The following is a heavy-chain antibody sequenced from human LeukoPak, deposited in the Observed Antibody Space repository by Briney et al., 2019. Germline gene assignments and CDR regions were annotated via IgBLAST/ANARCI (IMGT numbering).Heavy chain of an antibody. CDR2: VSSSGAT. V-gene: IGHV4-4*07. D-gene: IGHD6-19*01. J-gene: IGHJ4*02. CDR1: GVSISRYD. CDR3: ARSLPSGWFPFDS. Sequence: SGTLSLTCTVSGVSISRYDWSWIRQPAGKGLEWIGRVSSSGATDYNPSLKSRITMSIHTSENQLSLNLSSLTAADTAVYYCARSLPSGWFPFDSWGQGTLVIVSS.